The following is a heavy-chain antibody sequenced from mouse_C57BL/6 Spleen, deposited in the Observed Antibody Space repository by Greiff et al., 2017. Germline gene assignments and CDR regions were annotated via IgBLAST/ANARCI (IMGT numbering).Heavy chain of an antibody. Sequence: EVQLVESGPGLVKPSQSLSLTCSVTGYSITSGYYWNWIRQFPGNKLEWMGYISYDGSNNYNPSLKNRISITRDTSKNQFFLKLNSVTTEDTATYYCARDRGGSYGYPYYFDYWGQGTTLTVSS. J-gene: IGHJ2*01. CDR1: GYSITSGYY. CDR3: ARDRGGSYGYPYYFDY. CDR2: ISYDGSN. D-gene: IGHD2-2*01. V-gene: IGHV3-6*01.